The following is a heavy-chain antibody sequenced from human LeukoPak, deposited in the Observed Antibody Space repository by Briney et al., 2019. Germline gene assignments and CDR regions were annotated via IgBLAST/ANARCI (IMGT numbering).Heavy chain of an antibody. J-gene: IGHJ5*02. CDR1: GDSVSSNSAA. CDR3: AGGTYGGYDS. CDR2: TYYRSKWYY. V-gene: IGHV6-1*01. Sequence: SQTLSLTCAISGDSVSSNSAAWNWIRQSPSRGLEWLGRTYYRSKWYYDYVVSLKSRITIIPDTSKNQFSLQLSSVTPEDTAVYYCAGGTYGGYDSWGQGTLVTVSS. D-gene: IGHD5-12*01.